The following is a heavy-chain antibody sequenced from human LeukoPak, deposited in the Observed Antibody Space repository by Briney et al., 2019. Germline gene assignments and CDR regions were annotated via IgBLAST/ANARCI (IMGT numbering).Heavy chain of an antibody. J-gene: IGHJ4*02. CDR1: GFTFNTYG. Sequence: PGGSLRLSCEASGFTFNTYGMNWVRQAPGKGLEWVSYISSGSSTIYYADSVKGRFTISRNNAKNSLYLQMNSLRAEDTAVYYCARGIDNWGQGTLVTVSS. CDR3: ARGIDN. V-gene: IGHV3-48*01. CDR2: ISSGSSTI.